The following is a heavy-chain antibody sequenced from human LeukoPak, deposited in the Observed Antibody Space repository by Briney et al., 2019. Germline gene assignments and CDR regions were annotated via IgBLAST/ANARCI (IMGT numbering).Heavy chain of an antibody. Sequence: PSETLSLTCTVSGFSISSDYYWGWIRQPPGKGLEWIGHIYYSGSTAYNPSLKSRVTISVDTSKNQFSLKLNSVTAADTAVYYCARANYDFWSGYYKSRYFDLWGRGTLVTVSS. V-gene: IGHV4-59*01. CDR2: IYYSGST. D-gene: IGHD3-3*01. J-gene: IGHJ2*01. CDR3: ARANYDFWSGYYKSRYFDL. CDR1: GFSISSDYY.